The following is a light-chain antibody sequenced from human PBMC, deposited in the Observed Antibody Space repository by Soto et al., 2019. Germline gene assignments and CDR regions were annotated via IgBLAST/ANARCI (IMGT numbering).Light chain of an antibody. CDR3: SSYTTTSTLV. Sequence: QSALTQPASVSGSPGQSITIACTGTNRDVGSYNLVPWYQQRPGEAPKLIISEVRNRPSGISYRFTGSKSGNTASLTISGLQAEDEADYYCSSYTTTSTLVFGGGTQLTVL. J-gene: IGLJ3*02. CDR1: NRDVGSYNL. CDR2: EVR. V-gene: IGLV2-14*01.